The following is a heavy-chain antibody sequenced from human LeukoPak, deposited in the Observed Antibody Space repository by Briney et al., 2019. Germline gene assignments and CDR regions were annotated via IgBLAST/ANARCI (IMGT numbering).Heavy chain of an antibody. Sequence: GGSLRLSCAASGLTFSRFGMHWVRQAPGKGLDWVALISHDGSQRYYTDSARGRFTISRDNSKNTLYLQMDSLRAEDTAVYYCAKGQNRNGGALAYWGQGTLVTVSS. D-gene: IGHD3-16*01. CDR3: AKGQNRNGGALAY. J-gene: IGHJ4*02. CDR2: ISHDGSQR. V-gene: IGHV3-30*18. CDR1: GLTFSRFG.